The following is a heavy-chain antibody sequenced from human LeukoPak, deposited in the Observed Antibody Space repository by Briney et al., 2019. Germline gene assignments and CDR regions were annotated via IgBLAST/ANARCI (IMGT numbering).Heavy chain of an antibody. CDR3: ARDKEYDILTDQNWFDP. Sequence: ASETLSLTCTVSGGSISSYYWSWIRQPAGKGLEWIGRIYTSGSTNYNPSLKSRVTMSVDTSKNQFSLKLSSVTAADTAVYYCARDKEYDILTDQNWFDPWGQGTLVTVPS. CDR1: GGSISSYY. V-gene: IGHV4-4*07. CDR2: IYTSGST. J-gene: IGHJ5*02. D-gene: IGHD3-9*01.